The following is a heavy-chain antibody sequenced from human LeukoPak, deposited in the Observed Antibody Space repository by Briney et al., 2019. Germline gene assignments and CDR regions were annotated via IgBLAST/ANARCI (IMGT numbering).Heavy chain of an antibody. CDR2: INHSGST. Sequence: SETLSLTCAVYGGSFSGYYWSWIRQPPGKGREWIGEINHSGSTNYNPSLKSRVTISVDTSKNQFSLKLSSVTAADTAVYYCARIVEMATIWEVDYWGQGTLVTVSS. CDR1: GGSFSGYY. J-gene: IGHJ4*02. CDR3: ARIVEMATIWEVDY. D-gene: IGHD5-24*01. V-gene: IGHV4-34*01.